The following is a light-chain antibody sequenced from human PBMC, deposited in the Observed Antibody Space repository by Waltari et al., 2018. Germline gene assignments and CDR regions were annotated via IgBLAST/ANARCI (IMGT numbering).Light chain of an antibody. CDR1: QSVSSN. CDR3: QQRSSWGFT. V-gene: IGKV3-15*01. Sequence: EIVMTQSPATLSVSPGERATLSCMASQSVSSNLAWYQQKPGQAPRLLIYGASTRATGIPARFSGSGSGTEFTLTISSLQSEDFAVYYCQQRSSWGFTFGPGTKVEIK. CDR2: GAS. J-gene: IGKJ3*01.